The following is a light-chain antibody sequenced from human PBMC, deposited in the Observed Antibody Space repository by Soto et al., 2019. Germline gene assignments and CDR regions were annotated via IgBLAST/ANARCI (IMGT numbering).Light chain of an antibody. CDR2: AAS. CDR3: QQYGSSPPIT. J-gene: IGKJ5*01. Sequence: DIQMTQSPSSLSASVGDRVTITCRASQSISSYLHWYQQKPGKAPKLLIYAASNLQTGVPSRFSASGSGTDFTLTLNSLQPEDFATYYCQQYGSSPPITFGQGTRLEIK. V-gene: IGKV1-39*01. CDR1: QSISSY.